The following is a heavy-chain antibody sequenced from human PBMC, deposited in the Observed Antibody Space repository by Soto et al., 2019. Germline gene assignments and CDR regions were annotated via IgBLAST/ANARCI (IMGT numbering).Heavy chain of an antibody. CDR2: ISGGGDSR. Sequence: EVQLLESGGGLVQPGGSLRLSCAVSGFTFSSYAMSWVRQAPGKGLQWVSAISGGGDSRYYAGSVKGRFAISRDNSKNTLFLHMSSLRAEDTAVYYCARGSYIPIDYWGQGTLVTVSS. CDR1: GFTFSSYA. V-gene: IGHV3-23*01. CDR3: ARGSYIPIDY. J-gene: IGHJ4*02. D-gene: IGHD3-16*01.